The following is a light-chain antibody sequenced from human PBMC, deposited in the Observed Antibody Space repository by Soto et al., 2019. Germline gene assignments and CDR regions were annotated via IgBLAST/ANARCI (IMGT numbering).Light chain of an antibody. Sequence: SYELTQPSSVSVSPGQTARITCSGEVLADKFASWFQQKPGQAPVLVIFKDSERPSGIPERFSGSSSGTTVTLTISGAQVDDEADFYCYSATHNLVLFGGGTKLTVL. CDR3: YSATHNLVL. CDR2: KDS. V-gene: IGLV3-27*01. J-gene: IGLJ2*01. CDR1: VLADKF.